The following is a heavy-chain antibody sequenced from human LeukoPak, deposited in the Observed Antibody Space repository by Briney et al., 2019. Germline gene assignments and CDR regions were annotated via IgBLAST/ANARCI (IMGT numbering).Heavy chain of an antibody. CDR3: ARDGTTVVTSGLDY. J-gene: IGHJ4*02. Sequence: GGSLRLSCAASGFTFSSYWWSWVRQAPGKGLEWVANIKQDGSEKYYVDSVKGRFTFSRDNAKYSLYLQMNSLRAESTAVYYCARDGTTVVTSGLDYWGQGTLVTVSS. CDR2: IKQDGSEK. V-gene: IGHV3-7*01. D-gene: IGHD4-23*01. CDR1: GFTFSSYW.